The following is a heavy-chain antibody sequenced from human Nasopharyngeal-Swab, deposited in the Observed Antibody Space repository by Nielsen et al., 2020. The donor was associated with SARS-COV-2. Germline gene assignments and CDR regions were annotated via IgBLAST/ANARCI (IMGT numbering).Heavy chain of an antibody. V-gene: IGHV3-11*06. J-gene: IGHJ4*02. CDR3: ARVEDNFGDYIDY. CDR2: ISSARSIYT. CDR1: GFSSSDYY. Sequence: GESLKISCAASGFSSSDYYMSWIRQAPGKGLEWVAYISSARSIYTFYADSVKGRFTISRDTAKNSLSLQMDSLRVEDTAVYFCARVEDNFGDYIDYRGQGTLVAVSS. D-gene: IGHD4-17*01.